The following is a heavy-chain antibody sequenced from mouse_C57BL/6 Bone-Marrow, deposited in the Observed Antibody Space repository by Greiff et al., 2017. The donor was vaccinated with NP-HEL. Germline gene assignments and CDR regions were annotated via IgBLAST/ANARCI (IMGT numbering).Heavy chain of an antibody. Sequence: EVQLQESGPELVKPGASVKISCKASGYSFTDYNMNWVKQSNGKSLEWIGVINPNYGTNSYNQQFKGKATLTVDQSSSTAYMQLNSLTSEDSAVDFCASRCHYGNYPYYFDYWGQGTTLTVSS. J-gene: IGHJ2*01. CDR2: INPNYGTN. V-gene: IGHV1-39*01. D-gene: IGHD2-1*01. CDR1: GYSFTDYN. CDR3: ASRCHYGNYPYYFDY.